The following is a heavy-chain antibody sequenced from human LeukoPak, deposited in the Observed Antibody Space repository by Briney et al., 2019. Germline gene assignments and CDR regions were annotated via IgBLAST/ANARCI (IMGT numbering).Heavy chain of an antibody. J-gene: IGHJ4*02. Sequence: GGSLRLSCAASGFTVSSNFMSWVRQAPGKGLECVSVIYSRGGTYYADSVQGRFTISRDNAKNSLYLQMNSLRAEDTAVYYCARLANTPLNYYDSSGLAIDYWGQGTLVTVSS. D-gene: IGHD3-22*01. CDR1: GFTVSSNF. V-gene: IGHV3-53*01. CDR3: ARLANTPLNYYDSSGLAIDY. CDR2: IYSRGGT.